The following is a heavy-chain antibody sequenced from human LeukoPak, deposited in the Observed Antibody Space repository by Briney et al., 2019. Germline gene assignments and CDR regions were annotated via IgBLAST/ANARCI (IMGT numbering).Heavy chain of an antibody. CDR1: GRSISSYY. CDR3: AILRGYSYGHDAFDI. V-gene: IGHV4-4*07. CDR2: MYTSGST. Sequence: SETLSLTCTVSGRSISSYYWSWLRQPAGKGLEWIGRMYTSGSTNYHPSLESRVTMSVDTSKNQFSLKLSSVTAADTVLYYCAILRGYSYGHDAFDIWGQGTMVTVSS. J-gene: IGHJ3*02. D-gene: IGHD5-18*01.